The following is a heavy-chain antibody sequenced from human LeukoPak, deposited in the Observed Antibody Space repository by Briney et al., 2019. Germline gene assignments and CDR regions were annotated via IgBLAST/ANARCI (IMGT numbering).Heavy chain of an antibody. D-gene: IGHD5-18*01. CDR2: IIPIFGTA. V-gene: IGHV1-69*05. CDR3: ATKGGGYSYGYGY. CDR1: GGTFSSYA. J-gene: IGHJ4*02. Sequence: SVKVSCKASGGTFSSYAISWVRQAPGQGLEWMGGIIPIFGTANYAQKFQGRVTITTDESTSTAYMELSSLRSEDTAVYYCATKGGGYSYGYGYWGQGTLVTVSS.